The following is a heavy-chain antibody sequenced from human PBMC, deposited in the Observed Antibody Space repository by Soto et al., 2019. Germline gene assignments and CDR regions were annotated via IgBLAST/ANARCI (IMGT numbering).Heavy chain of an antibody. D-gene: IGHD3-3*01. CDR3: TRHSEPYYDSTVDY. J-gene: IGHJ4*02. V-gene: IGHV3-73*01. Sequence: GGSLRLSCAASGFTFSGSAMHWVRQASGKGLEWVGRIRSKANSYATAYAASVKGRFTISRDDSKNTAYLQMNSLKTEDTAVYYCTRHSEPYYDSTVDYWGQGTLVTVSS. CDR1: GFTFSGSA. CDR2: IRSKANSYAT.